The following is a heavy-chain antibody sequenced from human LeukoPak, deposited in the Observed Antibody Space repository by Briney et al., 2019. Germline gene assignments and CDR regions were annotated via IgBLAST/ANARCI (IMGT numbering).Heavy chain of an antibody. CDR1: GLIFSNYA. J-gene: IGHJ4*02. CDR2: IRGGSDEI. V-gene: IGHV3-21*01. CDR3: ARGNTVWDY. Sequence: PGGSLRLSCAASGLIFSNYAMTWVRQSPGKGLEWVSSIRGGSDEIHYADSVKGRFTISRGNAKNSLYLQMNSLRAEDTAVYYCARGNTVWDYWGQGILVTVSS. D-gene: IGHD3-16*01.